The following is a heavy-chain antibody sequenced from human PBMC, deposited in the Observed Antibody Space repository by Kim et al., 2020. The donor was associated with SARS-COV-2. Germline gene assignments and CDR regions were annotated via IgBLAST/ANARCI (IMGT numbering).Heavy chain of an antibody. CDR2: MNPNSGNT. CDR1: GYTFTSYD. CDR3: ARVRVRYFDWLLSSNNWFDP. D-gene: IGHD3-9*01. J-gene: IGHJ5*02. Sequence: ASVKVSCKASGYTFTSYDINWVRQATGQGLEWMGWMNPNSGNTGYAQKFQGRVTMTRNTSISTAYMELSSLRSEDTAVYYCARVRVRYFDWLLSSNNWFDPWGQGTLVTVSS. V-gene: IGHV1-8*01.